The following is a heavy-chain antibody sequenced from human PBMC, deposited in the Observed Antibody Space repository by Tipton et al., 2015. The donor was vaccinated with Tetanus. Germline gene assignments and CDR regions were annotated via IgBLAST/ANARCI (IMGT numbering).Heavy chain of an antibody. V-gene: IGHV3-48*03. D-gene: IGHD1-1*01. CDR1: GFTFSSYE. CDR3: ARDGTRNWYFDL. CDR2: ISSSGSTI. J-gene: IGHJ2*01. Sequence: SLRLSCAASGFTFSSYEMNWVRQAPGKGLEWVSYISSSGSTIYYADSVKGRFTISRDNAKNSLYLQMNSLRAEDTAVYYCARDGTRNWYFDLWGRGTLVTVSS.